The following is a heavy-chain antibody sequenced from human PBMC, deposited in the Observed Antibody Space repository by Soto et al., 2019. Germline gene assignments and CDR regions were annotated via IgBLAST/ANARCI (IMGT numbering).Heavy chain of an antibody. Sequence: GGSLRLSCAASGFTFSDYYMSWIRQAPGKGLEWVSYISSSGSTIYYADSVKGRFTISRDNAKNSLYLQMNSLRAEDTAVYYCARGGIAAAGTSTTTEYYYYYYMDVWGKGTTVTVSS. V-gene: IGHV3-11*01. CDR1: GFTFSDYY. CDR2: ISSSGSTI. J-gene: IGHJ6*03. CDR3: ARGGIAAAGTSTTTEYYYYYYMDV. D-gene: IGHD6-13*01.